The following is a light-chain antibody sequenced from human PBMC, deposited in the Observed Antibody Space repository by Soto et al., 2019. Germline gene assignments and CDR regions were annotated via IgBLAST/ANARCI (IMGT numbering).Light chain of an antibody. J-gene: IGKJ1*01. Sequence: DIQMTQSPSTLSASEVDRVTITCRASQTVITWLAWYQQKPGTAPKLLIFEASILETGVPSRFSGGGSGTDFTLTISSLQPEDFATYYCQQYHDYPWTVGQGTKVDI. CDR1: QTVITW. CDR2: EAS. V-gene: IGKV1-5*03. CDR3: QQYHDYPWT.